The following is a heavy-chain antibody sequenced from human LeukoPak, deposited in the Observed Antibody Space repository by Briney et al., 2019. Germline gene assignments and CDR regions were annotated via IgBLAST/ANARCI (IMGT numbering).Heavy chain of an antibody. CDR1: GFTFSSYG. V-gene: IGHV3-30*18. CDR3: AKGGYSSSWYFDY. Sequence: GRSLRLSCAASGFTFSSYGMHWVRQAPGKGLEWVAVISYDGSNKYYADSVKGRFTISRDNSKNTLYLQMNSLRAEDTAVYHCAKGGYSSSWYFDYWGQGTLVTVSS. D-gene: IGHD6-13*01. CDR2: ISYDGSNK. J-gene: IGHJ4*02.